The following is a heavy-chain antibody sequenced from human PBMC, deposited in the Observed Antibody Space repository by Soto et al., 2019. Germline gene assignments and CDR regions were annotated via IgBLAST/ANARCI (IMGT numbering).Heavy chain of an antibody. Sequence: QVQLVQSGAEVKKPGSSVKVSCKASGYSFTGYYMHWVRQAPGQGLEWMGWINPNSGGTNYAQKFQGRVTMTRDTSISTAYMELSRLRSDDTAVYYCARMDLTYDFNWFDPWGQGTLVTVSS. D-gene: IGHD3-3*01. V-gene: IGHV1-2*02. CDR1: GYSFTGYY. CDR3: ARMDLTYDFNWFDP. CDR2: INPNSGGT. J-gene: IGHJ5*02.